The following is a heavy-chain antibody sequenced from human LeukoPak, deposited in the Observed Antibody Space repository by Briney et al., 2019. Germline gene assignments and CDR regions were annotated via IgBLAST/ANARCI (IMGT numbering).Heavy chain of an antibody. Sequence: PSETLSLTCTVSGGSISSSSYYWGWIRQPPGKGLEWIGSIYYSGSTYYNPSLKSRVTISVDTSKNQFSLKLSSVTAADTAVYYCARESIVVVPAVILSYYYYYMDVWGKGTTVTVSS. CDR2: IYYSGST. V-gene: IGHV4-39*07. CDR3: ARESIVVVPAVILSYYYYYMDV. CDR1: GGSISSSSYY. D-gene: IGHD2-2*01. J-gene: IGHJ6*03.